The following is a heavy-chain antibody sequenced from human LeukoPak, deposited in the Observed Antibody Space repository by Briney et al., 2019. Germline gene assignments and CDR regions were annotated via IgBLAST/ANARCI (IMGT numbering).Heavy chain of an antibody. Sequence: GASVKVSCKASGYTFTSYEINWVRQATGQGLEWMGWMNPNSANTGYAQKFQGRVTMTRNTSISTAYMELSSLRSEDTAVYYCATLCCGSYYMDVWGKGTTVTVSS. D-gene: IGHD2-15*01. CDR2: MNPNSANT. CDR3: ATLCCGSYYMDV. J-gene: IGHJ6*03. CDR1: GYTFTSYE. V-gene: IGHV1-8*01.